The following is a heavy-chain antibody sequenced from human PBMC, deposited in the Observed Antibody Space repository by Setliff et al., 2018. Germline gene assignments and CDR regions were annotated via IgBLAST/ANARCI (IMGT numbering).Heavy chain of an antibody. CDR3: VREGVDSRSSTDYRYHMDV. J-gene: IGHJ6*03. Sequence: SVKVSCKASGGTFSDYGISWVRQAPGQGLEWMGGTIPIFGTTDYAQKFQGRVTIITDESTSTAFMQLSSLRSEDTAVYYCVREGVDSRSSTDYRYHMDVWG. D-gene: IGHD3-22*01. CDR1: GGTFSDYG. CDR2: TIPIFGTT. V-gene: IGHV1-69*05.